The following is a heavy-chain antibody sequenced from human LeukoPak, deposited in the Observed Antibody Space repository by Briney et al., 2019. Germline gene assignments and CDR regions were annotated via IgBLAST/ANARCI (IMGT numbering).Heavy chain of an antibody. CDR3: ASLTYYDILTGYSNGPDAFDI. Sequence: ASVKVSCKASGGTFSSYAISWVRQAPGQGLEWMGGIIPIFGTANYAQKFQGRVTITADNSTSTAYMELSSLRSEDTAVYYCASLTYYDILTGYSNGPDAFDIWGQGTMVTVSS. D-gene: IGHD3-9*01. CDR2: IIPIFGTA. V-gene: IGHV1-69*06. J-gene: IGHJ3*02. CDR1: GGTFSSYA.